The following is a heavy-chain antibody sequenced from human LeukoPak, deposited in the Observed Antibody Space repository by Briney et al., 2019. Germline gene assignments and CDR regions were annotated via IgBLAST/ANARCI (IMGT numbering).Heavy chain of an antibody. J-gene: IGHJ4*02. V-gene: IGHV3-23*01. Sequence: GGSLRLSCAASGFTFSSYAMSWVRQAPGKGLEWVSAISGSGGSTYYADSVKGRLTISRDNSKNTLYLQMNSLRAEDTAVYYCAKSSDYYDSSGSIDYWGQGTLVTVSS. CDR2: ISGSGGST. CDR1: GFTFSSYA. CDR3: AKSSDYYDSSGSIDY. D-gene: IGHD3-22*01.